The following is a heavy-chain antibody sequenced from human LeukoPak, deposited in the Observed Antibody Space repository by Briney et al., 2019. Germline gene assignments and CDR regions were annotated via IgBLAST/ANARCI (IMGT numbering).Heavy chain of an antibody. J-gene: IGHJ4*02. CDR1: GSRFTSYW. V-gene: IGHV5-51*01. CDR3: ARRYGDPRSPYFDY. Sequence: GGSLEISWKGSGSRFTSYWIGWVRQMPGKGLEGMGIIYPGDSDTRYSPSFQGQVTISADKSISTAYLQWSSLKASDTAMYYCARRYGDPRSPYFDYWGQGTLVTVSS. CDR2: IYPGDSDT. D-gene: IGHD4-17*01.